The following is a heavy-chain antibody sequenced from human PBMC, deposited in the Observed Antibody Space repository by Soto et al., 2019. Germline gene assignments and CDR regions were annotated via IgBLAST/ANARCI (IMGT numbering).Heavy chain of an antibody. D-gene: IGHD2-15*01. CDR2: IYNSGST. CDR3: ARHMWIKDIVAYDAFDF. Sequence: PSDTLCLTCAVSAGSISTYYWSWIRQPPGKALEWIAYIYNSGSTNYNPSLKSRVTISLDTSKNHFSLRMSSVTAADTSVYYCARHMWIKDIVAYDAFDFWDQGTMVTVSS. V-gene: IGHV4-59*12. J-gene: IGHJ3*01. CDR1: AGSISTYY.